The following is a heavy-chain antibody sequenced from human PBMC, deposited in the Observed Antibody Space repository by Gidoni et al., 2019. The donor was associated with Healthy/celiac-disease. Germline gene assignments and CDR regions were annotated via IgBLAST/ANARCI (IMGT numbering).Heavy chain of an antibody. Sequence: EVQLVESGGGLVQPGGSLRLSCAADGCTFSSYWMHWVRQAPGKGLGWVSRINSDGSSTSYADSVKGRFTISRDNAKNTLYLQMNSLRAEDTAVYYCARGDVVVPAAMVAFDIWGQGTMVTVSS. D-gene: IGHD2-2*01. J-gene: IGHJ3*02. CDR2: INSDGSST. CDR3: ARGDVVVPAAMVAFDI. V-gene: IGHV3-74*01. CDR1: GCTFSSYW.